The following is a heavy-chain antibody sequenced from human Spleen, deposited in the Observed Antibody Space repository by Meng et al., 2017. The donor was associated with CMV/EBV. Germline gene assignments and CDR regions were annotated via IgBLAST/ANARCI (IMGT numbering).Heavy chain of an antibody. V-gene: IGHV1-2*02. CDR2: INPNSGDT. Sequence: VQSGAEVKRPGAWVMCPCSAAAGTFISCAMQWVRQAPGQGLEWMGWINPNSGDTNYAQKFQDRVSMTRDTSITTAYMELRSLRSDDTAVYYCANIAVADDDSWGQGTLVIVSS. CDR3: ANIAVADDDS. D-gene: IGHD6-19*01. CDR1: AGTFISCA. J-gene: IGHJ5*01.